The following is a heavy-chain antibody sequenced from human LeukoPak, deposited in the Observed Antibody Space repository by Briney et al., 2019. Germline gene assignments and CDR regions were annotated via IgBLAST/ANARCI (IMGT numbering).Heavy chain of an antibody. D-gene: IGHD3-9*01. Sequence: GESLKISCKGSGYSFTSSWINWVRQMPGKGLEWMGRIDPSDSYTNYSPSFQGHVTISADKSINTAYLQWSSLEASDTAMYYCAREYYDILTGYYLDYWGQGTLVTVSS. CDR3: AREYYDILTGYYLDY. CDR2: IDPSDSYT. J-gene: IGHJ4*02. CDR1: GYSFTSSW. V-gene: IGHV5-10-1*01.